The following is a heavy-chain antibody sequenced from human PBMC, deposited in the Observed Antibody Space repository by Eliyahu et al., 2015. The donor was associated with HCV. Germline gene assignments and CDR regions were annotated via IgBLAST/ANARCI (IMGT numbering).Heavy chain of an antibody. Sequence: EVQLVESGGGLVKPGGSLRLXCAASXFXFSXXSMNWVRQAPGEGVEGVSSISSNSRNMYYADSVKGRFTISRDNAKNSLYLQMNSLRAEDTAVYYCVSARCSSTSCSYYFDYWGQGTLVTVSS. D-gene: IGHD2-2*01. V-gene: IGHV3-21*01. J-gene: IGHJ4*02. CDR2: ISSNSRNM. CDR3: VSARCSSTSCSYYFDY. CDR1: XFXFSXXS.